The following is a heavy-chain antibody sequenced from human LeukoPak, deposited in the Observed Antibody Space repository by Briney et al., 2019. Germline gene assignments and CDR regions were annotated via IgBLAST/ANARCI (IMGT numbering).Heavy chain of an antibody. Sequence: GGSLRLSCAASGVTFSSYEMNWVRQAPGKGREGGSYISSSGNTVYYADSVKGRFTISRVNAKNSLYLQLSSLRAEDRAVYYCAGYTNGYSTFFDYWGQGTLVTVSS. CDR1: GVTFSSYE. CDR2: ISSSGNTV. V-gene: IGHV3-48*03. J-gene: IGHJ4*02. CDR3: AGYTNGYSTFFDY. D-gene: IGHD6-13*01.